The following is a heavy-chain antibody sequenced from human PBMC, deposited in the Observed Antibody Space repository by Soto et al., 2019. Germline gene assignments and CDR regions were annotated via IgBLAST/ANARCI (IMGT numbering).Heavy chain of an antibody. CDR3: ARRYYDFWSGYLDYSGMDV. CDR1: GGSTRISTYH. Sequence: ASETLSLTSTGSGGSTRISTYHWCCIRQPHGKGLEWIGSIYYSGSTYYNPSLKSRVTISVDTSKNQFSLKLSSVTAADTAVYYCARRYYDFWSGYLDYSGMDVWGQGTTVT. J-gene: IGHJ6*02. V-gene: IGHV4-39*01. CDR2: IYYSGST. D-gene: IGHD3-3*01.